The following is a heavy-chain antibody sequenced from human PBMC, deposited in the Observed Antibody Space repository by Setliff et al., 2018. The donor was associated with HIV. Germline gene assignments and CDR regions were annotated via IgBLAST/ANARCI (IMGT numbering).Heavy chain of an antibody. V-gene: IGHV3-7*01. CDR3: AGWERDYNY. D-gene: IGHD4-4*01. Sequence: PGGSLRLSCAASGFTFSTYWMIWVRQAPGRGLEWVANINPSGNQQRYVDSVKGRFTVSRDNAKNALFLEMSSLRADDTALYYCAGWERDYNYWAQGTLVTVS. CDR1: GFTFSTYW. CDR2: INPSGNQQ. J-gene: IGHJ4*02.